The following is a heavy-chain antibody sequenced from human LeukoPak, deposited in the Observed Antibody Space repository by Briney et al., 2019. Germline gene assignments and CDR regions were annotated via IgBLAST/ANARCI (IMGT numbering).Heavy chain of an antibody. V-gene: IGHV1-46*01. CDR3: GRDYYGSRSSSFDP. CDR1: GYTFTSYY. J-gene: IGHJ5*02. Sequence: GASVTVSCKASGYTFTSYYMHWVRQAPGQGLEWMGLINPSSGSTSYAQRLQGRVTLTRDTSTSTVYMELNSLRSEDTAVYYCGRDYYGSRSSSFDPWGQGTLVTVSS. D-gene: IGHD3-10*01. CDR2: INPSSGST.